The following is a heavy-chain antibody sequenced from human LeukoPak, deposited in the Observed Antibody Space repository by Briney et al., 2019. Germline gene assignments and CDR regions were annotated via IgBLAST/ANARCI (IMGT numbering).Heavy chain of an antibody. CDR2: MNPNSGNT. Sequence: ASVKVSCKASGYTFTSYDIYWVRQATGQGLEWMGWMNPNSGNTGYAQKFQGRVTITRNTSISTAYMELSSLRSEDTAVYYCAGGTRKSSSGIGYWGQGTLVTVSS. V-gene: IGHV1-8*03. D-gene: IGHD6-6*01. CDR3: AGGTRKSSSGIGY. CDR1: GYTFTSYD. J-gene: IGHJ4*02.